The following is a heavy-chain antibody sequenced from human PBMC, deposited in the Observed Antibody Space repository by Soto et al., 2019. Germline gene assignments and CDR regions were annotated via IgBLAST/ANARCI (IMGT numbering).Heavy chain of an antibody. D-gene: IGHD3-22*01. CDR3: AREDVVVTSFDY. V-gene: IGHV3-30-3*01. CDR2: ISYDGSNK. Sequence: GSLRLSCAASGFTFSSYAMHWVRQAPGKGLEWVAVISYDGSNKYYADSVKGRFTISRDNSKNTLYLQMNSLRAEDTAVYYCAREDVVVTSFDYWGQGTLVTVSS. J-gene: IGHJ4*02. CDR1: GFTFSSYA.